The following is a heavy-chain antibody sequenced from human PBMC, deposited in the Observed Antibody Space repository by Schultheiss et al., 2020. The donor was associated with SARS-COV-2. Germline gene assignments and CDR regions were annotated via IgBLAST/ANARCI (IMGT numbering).Heavy chain of an antibody. CDR1: GGSISSGDYY. D-gene: IGHD5-18*01. CDR2: IYYSGST. CDR3: AGDTAMAHDGVAFDI. V-gene: IGHV4-30-4*01. Sequence: SQTLSLTFTVSGGSISSGDYYWSWIRQPPGKGLEWIGYIYYSGSTNYNPSLKSRVTISVDTSKNQFSLKLSSVTAADTAVYYCAGDTAMAHDGVAFDIWGQGTMVTVSS. J-gene: IGHJ3*02.